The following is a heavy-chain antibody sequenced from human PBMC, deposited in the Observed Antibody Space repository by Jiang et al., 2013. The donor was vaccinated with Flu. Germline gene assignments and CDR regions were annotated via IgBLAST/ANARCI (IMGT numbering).Heavy chain of an antibody. Sequence: SGGGGDGTYYAASVKGRFTISRDNSKNTLFLQMNTLRSEDTAVYYCAKLTDYFDSSGNFHYWGQGTLVSVSA. CDR3: AKLTDYFDSSGNFHY. CDR2: SGGGGDGT. D-gene: IGHD3-22*01. J-gene: IGHJ4*02. V-gene: IGHV3-23*01.